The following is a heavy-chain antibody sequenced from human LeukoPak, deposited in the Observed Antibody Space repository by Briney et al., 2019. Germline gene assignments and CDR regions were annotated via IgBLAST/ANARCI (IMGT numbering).Heavy chain of an antibody. Sequence: EASVKVSCKASGYTSTSYDINWVRQATGQGLEWMGWMNPNSGNTGYAQKFQGRVSMTRDTSISTAYMELSSLRSEDTAVYYCARGPVDAVFGVSTEDWGQGTTVTVSS. V-gene: IGHV1-8*01. CDR3: ARGPVDAVFGVSTED. CDR1: GYTSTSYD. D-gene: IGHD3-10*02. CDR2: MNPNSGNT. J-gene: IGHJ6*02.